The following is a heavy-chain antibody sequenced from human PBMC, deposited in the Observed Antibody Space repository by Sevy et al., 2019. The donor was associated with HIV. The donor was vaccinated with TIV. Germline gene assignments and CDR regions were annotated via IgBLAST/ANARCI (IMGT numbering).Heavy chain of an antibody. CDR1: GGFIGSYY. V-gene: IGHV4-59*01. Sequence: SETLSLTCTVSGGFIGSYYWSWIRQAPGKGLEWIGYIYYDGSANYNPSLKSRVTLSEDTLKNQVSLKLSSVTPADTAVYYYARDRGELYYFDYWGQGTLVTVSS. CDR3: ARDRGELYYFDY. CDR2: IYYDGSA. D-gene: IGHD3-10*01. J-gene: IGHJ4*02.